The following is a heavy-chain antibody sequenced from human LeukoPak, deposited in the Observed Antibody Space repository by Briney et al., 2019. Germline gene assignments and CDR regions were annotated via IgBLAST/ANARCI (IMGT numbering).Heavy chain of an antibody. Sequence: PSETLSLTCTVSGGSISSSSYYWGWIRQPPGKGLEWIGSIYYSGSTYYNPSLKSRVTISVDTSKNQFSLKLSSVTAADTAVYSCARRSKNGYFLDSWGQGILVTVSS. D-gene: IGHD6-25*01. CDR1: GGSISSSSYY. CDR2: IYYSGST. V-gene: IGHV4-39*01. J-gene: IGHJ4*02. CDR3: ARRSKNGYFLDS.